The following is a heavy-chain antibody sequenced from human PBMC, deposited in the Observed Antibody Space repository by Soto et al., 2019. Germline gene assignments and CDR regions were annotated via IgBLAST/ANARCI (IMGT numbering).Heavy chain of an antibody. D-gene: IGHD3-10*01. CDR3: ARWGSGSYQEYNWFDP. CDR1: GFTFSSYA. Sequence: GGSLRLSCAASGFTFSSYAMSWVRQAPGKGLEWISAMSGSGGSTYYADSVKGRFTISRDNSKNTLYLQMHSLRAEDTAVYYCARWGSGSYQEYNWFDPWGQGTLVTVSS. CDR2: MSGSGGST. J-gene: IGHJ5*02. V-gene: IGHV3-23*01.